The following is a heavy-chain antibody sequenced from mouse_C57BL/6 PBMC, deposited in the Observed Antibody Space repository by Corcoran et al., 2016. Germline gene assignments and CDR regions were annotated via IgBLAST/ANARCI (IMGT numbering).Heavy chain of an antibody. D-gene: IGHD2-4*01. CDR1: GYTFTDYY. J-gene: IGHJ2*01. CDR2: INPYNGGT. Sequence: EVQLQQSGPVLVKPGASVKMSCKASGYTFTDYYMNWVKQSHGKSLEWIGVINPYNGGTSYNQKFKGKATLTVDKSSSTAYMELNSLTSEDSAVYYCARLADYEYFDYWGQGTTLTVSS. CDR3: ARLADYEYFDY. V-gene: IGHV1-19*01.